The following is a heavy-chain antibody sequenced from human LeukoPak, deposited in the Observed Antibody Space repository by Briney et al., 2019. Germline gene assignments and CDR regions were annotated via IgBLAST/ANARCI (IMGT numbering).Heavy chain of an antibody. CDR3: ARGSILVAEWAADY. D-gene: IGHD6-19*01. CDR2: IYSGGST. Sequence: PWGSLRLSCAASGFTVSSNYMSWVRQAPGKGLEWVSVIYSGGSTNYADSLKGRFTISRENSKNTLYLQMNSLRAEDTAVYYCARGSILVAEWAADYWGQGTLVPVSS. V-gene: IGHV3-53*01. J-gene: IGHJ4*01. CDR1: GFTVSSNY.